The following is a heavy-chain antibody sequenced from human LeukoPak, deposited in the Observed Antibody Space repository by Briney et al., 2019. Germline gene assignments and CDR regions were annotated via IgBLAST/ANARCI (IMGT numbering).Heavy chain of an antibody. CDR2: IYSSGST. V-gene: IGHV3-53*01. CDR1: GFTVSSNY. Sequence: GGSLRLSCAASGFTVSSNYMSWVRQAPGKGLEWVSVIYSSGSTYYADSVKGRFTISRDNSKNTLYLQMNSLRAEDTAVYYCARGEGGSGYNYAFDYWGQGTLVTVSS. J-gene: IGHJ4*02. D-gene: IGHD3-22*01. CDR3: ARGEGGSGYNYAFDY.